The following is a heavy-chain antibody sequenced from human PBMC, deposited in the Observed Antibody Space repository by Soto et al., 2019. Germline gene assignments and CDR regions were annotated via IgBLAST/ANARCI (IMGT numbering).Heavy chain of an antibody. CDR1: GFSLTTSGVG. CDR3: AHRGYMYGNWDHAYFDY. D-gene: IGHD5-18*01. CDR2: IYWDDDK. Sequence: QITLKESGPTRVKPTQTLALTCTFSGFSLTTSGVGVGWIRKTPGKALEWLAVIYWDDDKRYNPSLKNRLTITKDTSKNQVVLIMADVDPVDTATYFCAHRGYMYGNWDHAYFDYWGQGTLVTVSS. J-gene: IGHJ4*02. V-gene: IGHV2-5*02.